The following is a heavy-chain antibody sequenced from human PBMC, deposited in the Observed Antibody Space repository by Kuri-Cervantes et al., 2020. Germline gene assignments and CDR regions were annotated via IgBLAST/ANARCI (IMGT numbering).Heavy chain of an antibody. D-gene: IGHD6-19*01. CDR2: IYHSGTT. CDR3: ARDYFRSGWYGGVGY. CDR1: GGSISSGAYS. J-gene: IGHJ4*02. V-gene: IGHV4-30-2*01. Sequence: SETLSLTCAVSGGSISSGAYSWSWIRQPPGKGLEWIGYIYHSGTTYYNPSLKSRVTISIDRSQNQFSLKLSSVTAADTAVYYCARDYFRSGWYGGVGYWGQGTLVTVSS.